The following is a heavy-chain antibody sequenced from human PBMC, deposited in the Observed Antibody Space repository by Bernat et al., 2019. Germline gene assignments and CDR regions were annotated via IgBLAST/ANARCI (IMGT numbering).Heavy chain of an antibody. D-gene: IGHD1-26*01. Sequence: EVQLLESGGGLVQPGGSLRLSCAASGFTFSTYAMSWVRQAPGKGLEWVSAISGSGGSTYYAYSVKGRFTISRDNSKNTLYLQMRSLRAEDTAVYYCAKKPTATGSHYHFDYWGQGTVVTVSS. CDR2: ISGSGGST. V-gene: IGHV3-23*01. CDR1: GFTFSTYA. CDR3: AKKPTATGSHYHFDY. J-gene: IGHJ4*02.